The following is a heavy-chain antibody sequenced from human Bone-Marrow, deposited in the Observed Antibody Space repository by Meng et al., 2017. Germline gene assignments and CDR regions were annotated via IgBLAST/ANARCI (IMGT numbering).Heavy chain of an antibody. Sequence: SETLSLTCAVYGGSFSGYYWSWIRQPPGKGLEWIGEINHSGSTNYNPSLKSRVTISVDTSKNQFSLKLSSVTAADTAVYYCARVSDTAMVTGRVSFDPWGQGTTVTVSS. CDR2: INHSGST. CDR3: ARVSDTAMVTGRVSFDP. CDR1: GGSFSGYY. D-gene: IGHD5-18*01. V-gene: IGHV4-34*01. J-gene: IGHJ6*02.